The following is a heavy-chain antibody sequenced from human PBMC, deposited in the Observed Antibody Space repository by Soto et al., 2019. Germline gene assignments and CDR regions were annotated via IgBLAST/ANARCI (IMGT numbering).Heavy chain of an antibody. J-gene: IGHJ4*02. Sequence: TLSLTCTASVRSISSPVSYRSPTPQHPGKGLEWIGYIYYSGSTYYNPSLKSRVTISVDTSKNQFSLKLSSVTAADTAVYYCARGVTMVRGVIHTPYFDHWGQG. CDR3: ARGVTMVRGVIHTPYFDH. V-gene: IGHV4-31*03. D-gene: IGHD3-10*01. CDR2: IYYSGST. CDR1: VRSISSPVSY.